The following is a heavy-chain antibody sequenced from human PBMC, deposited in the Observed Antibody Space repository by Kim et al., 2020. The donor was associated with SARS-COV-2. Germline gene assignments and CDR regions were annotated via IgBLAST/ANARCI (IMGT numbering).Heavy chain of an antibody. Sequence: GITYYNPSLKSRVTISVDTSKNQFSLKLSSVTAADTAVYYCARVPGAFDIWGQGTMVTVSS. CDR3: ARVPGAFDI. J-gene: IGHJ3*02. CDR2: GIT. D-gene: IGHD7-27*01. V-gene: IGHV4-31*02.